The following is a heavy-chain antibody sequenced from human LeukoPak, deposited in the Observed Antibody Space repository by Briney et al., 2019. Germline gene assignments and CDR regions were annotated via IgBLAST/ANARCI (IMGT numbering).Heavy chain of an antibody. D-gene: IGHD3-10*01. V-gene: IGHV4-34*01. CDR2: INHSGST. Sequence: PSETQSLTCAVYGGSFSGYYWSWIRQPPGKGLEWIGEINHSGSTNYNPSLKSRVTISVDTSKNQFSLKLSSVTAADTAVYYCARSPRTMVRGYGMDVWGQGTTVTVSS. CDR1: GGSFSGYY. CDR3: ARSPRTMVRGYGMDV. J-gene: IGHJ6*02.